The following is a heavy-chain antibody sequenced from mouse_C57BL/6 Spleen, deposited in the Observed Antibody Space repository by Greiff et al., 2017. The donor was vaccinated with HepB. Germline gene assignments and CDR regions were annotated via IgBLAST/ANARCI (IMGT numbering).Heavy chain of an antibody. CDR3: ARHPAYDGYNYYAMDY. CDR1: GFTFSDYG. CDR2: ISNLAYSI. V-gene: IGHV5-15*01. Sequence: EVKVVESGGGLVQPGGSLKLSCAASGFTFSDYGMAWVRQAPRKGPEWVAFISNLAYSIYYADTVTGRFTISRENAKNTLYLEMSSLRSEDTAMYYCARHPAYDGYNYYAMDYWGQGTSVTVSS. J-gene: IGHJ4*01. D-gene: IGHD2-3*01.